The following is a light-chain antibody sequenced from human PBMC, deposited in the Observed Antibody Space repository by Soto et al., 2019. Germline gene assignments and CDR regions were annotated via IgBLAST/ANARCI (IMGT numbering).Light chain of an antibody. Sequence: QSALTQPPSASGSPGQSGTISCTGTSSDVGGYDSVSWFQQHPDKAPQLMIYEVSKRPSGVPDRFSGSKSGNTASLTVSGVQAEDEADYYCSAYAGSDSLVFGGGTKLTVL. CDR1: SSDVGGYDS. J-gene: IGLJ2*01. V-gene: IGLV2-8*01. CDR3: SAYAGSDSLV. CDR2: EVS.